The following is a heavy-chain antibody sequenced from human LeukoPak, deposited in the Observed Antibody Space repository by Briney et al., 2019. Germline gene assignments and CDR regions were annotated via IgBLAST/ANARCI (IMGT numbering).Heavy chain of an antibody. CDR2: IHYSGST. Sequence: PSETLSLTCTVSGGSISSYYWSWIRQPPGKGLEWIAYIHYSGSTNYNPSLKSRVTISVDTSKKQFSLKLSSVTSADTAVYYCAKGPQQWDDWGQGTLVTVSS. V-gene: IGHV4-59*01. CDR1: GGSISSYY. CDR3: AKGPQQWDD. J-gene: IGHJ4*02. D-gene: IGHD6-13*01.